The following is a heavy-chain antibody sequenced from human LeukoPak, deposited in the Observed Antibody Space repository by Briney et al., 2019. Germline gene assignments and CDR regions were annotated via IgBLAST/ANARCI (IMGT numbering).Heavy chain of an antibody. CDR3: AKGSSNTGYEY. Sequence: GGSLRLSCAASGFTFSSYSMTWVRQAPGKGLEWVSSITPSGGGTYYADSVKGRFTIFRDNSKNTLYLQVNSLRADDTALYYCAKGSSNTGYEYWGQGTLVTVSS. CDR2: ITPSGGGT. V-gene: IGHV3-23*01. J-gene: IGHJ4*02. D-gene: IGHD5-12*01. CDR1: GFTFSSYS.